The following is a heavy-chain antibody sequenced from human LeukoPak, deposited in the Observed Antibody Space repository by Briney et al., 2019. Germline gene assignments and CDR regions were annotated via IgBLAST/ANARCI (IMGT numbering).Heavy chain of an antibody. Sequence: SQTFSLTCAISGDSVSSNSVTWNWIRQSPSRGLEWQGRTYYRSTWYNDYAVSVRGRITVNPDTSKNQFSLHLNSVTPEDTAVYYCARRLTQYDCFDPWGQGILVTVSS. CDR3: ARRLTQYDCFDP. J-gene: IGHJ5*02. V-gene: IGHV6-1*01. CDR1: GDSVSSNSVT. CDR2: TYYRSTWYN. D-gene: IGHD2-2*01.